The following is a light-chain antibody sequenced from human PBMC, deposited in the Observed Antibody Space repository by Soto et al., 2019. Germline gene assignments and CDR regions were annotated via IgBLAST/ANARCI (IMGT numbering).Light chain of an antibody. CDR1: TSDVGGYNH. CDR2: DVG. V-gene: IGLV2-14*03. CDR3: SSYSSSSPVVI. J-gene: IGLJ2*01. Sequence: QSALTQPASVSGSPGQSITISCTGTTSDVGGYNHVSWYQQHPDKAPKLIIYDVGNRPSGVSNRYSGSKSGNTASLTISGLKAEDEADYYCSSYSSSSPVVIFGGGTKVTVL.